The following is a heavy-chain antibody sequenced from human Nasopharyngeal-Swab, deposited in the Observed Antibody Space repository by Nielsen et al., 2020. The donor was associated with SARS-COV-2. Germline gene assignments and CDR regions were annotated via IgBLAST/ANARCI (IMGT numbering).Heavy chain of an antibody. V-gene: IGHV1-69*10. J-gene: IGHJ4*02. CDR3: ARCRDGYNYFDY. D-gene: IGHD5-24*01. CDR1: GATFSSYA. CDR2: IIPILGIA. Sequence: SVKVSCKASGATFSSYAISWVRQAPGQGLEWVGGIIPILGIANYAQKFQGRVTITADKSTSTAYMELSSLRSEDTAVYYCARCRDGYNYFDYWGQGTLVTVSS.